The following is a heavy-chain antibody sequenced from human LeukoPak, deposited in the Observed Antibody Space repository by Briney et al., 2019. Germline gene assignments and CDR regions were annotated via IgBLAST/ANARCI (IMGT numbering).Heavy chain of an antibody. J-gene: IGHJ3*02. CDR1: GGSISSGGYY. CDR2: IYYSGST. Sequence: SETLSLTCTVSGGSISSGGYYWSWIRQHPGKGLEWIGYIYYSGSTYYNPSLKSRVTILVDTSKNQFSLKLSSVTAADTAVYYCARDIRLLWFGELNGNAFDIWGQGTMVTVSS. CDR3: ARDIRLLWFGELNGNAFDI. D-gene: IGHD3-10*01. V-gene: IGHV4-31*03.